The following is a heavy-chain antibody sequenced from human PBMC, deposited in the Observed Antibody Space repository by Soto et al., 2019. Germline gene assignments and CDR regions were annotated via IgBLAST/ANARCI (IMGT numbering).Heavy chain of an antibody. Sequence: GGSLRLSCAASGFTFSSYGMHWVRQAPGKGLEWVAVISYDGSNKYYADSVKGRFTISRDNSKNTLYLQMNSLRAEDTAVYYCARWDDYGDHGYYYYGMGVWGQGT. V-gene: IGHV3-30*03. D-gene: IGHD4-17*01. CDR3: ARWDDYGDHGYYYYGMGV. CDR1: GFTFSSYG. CDR2: ISYDGSNK. J-gene: IGHJ6*02.